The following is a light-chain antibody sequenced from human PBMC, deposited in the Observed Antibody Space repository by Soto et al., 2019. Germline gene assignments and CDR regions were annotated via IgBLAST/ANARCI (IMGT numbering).Light chain of an antibody. CDR3: QQYGTSPRT. CDR2: GAS. CDR1: QSVTNSF. J-gene: IGKJ1*01. Sequence: VLTQSPGILSLSPGERATLSCRASQSVTNSFLAWYQQKPGQAPRLLIYGASSRATGIPDRFSGSGSGTDFTLSINRLEPEDFGVYYCQQYGTSPRTFGRGTKEEIK. V-gene: IGKV3-20*01.